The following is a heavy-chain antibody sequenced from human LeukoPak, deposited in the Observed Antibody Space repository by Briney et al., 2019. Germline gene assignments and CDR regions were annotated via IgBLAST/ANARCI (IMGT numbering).Heavy chain of an antibody. CDR1: GYTPTELS. V-gene: IGHV1-24*01. CDR2: FDPEDGET. D-gene: IGHD1-26*01. Sequence: ASVKVSCKVSGYTPTELSMHWVRQAPGKGLEWMGGFDPEDGETIYAQKFQGRVTMTEDTSTDTAYMELSSLRSKDTAVYYCARHPGVGATTPSWFDPWGQGTLVTVSS. CDR3: ARHPGVGATTPSWFDP. J-gene: IGHJ5*02.